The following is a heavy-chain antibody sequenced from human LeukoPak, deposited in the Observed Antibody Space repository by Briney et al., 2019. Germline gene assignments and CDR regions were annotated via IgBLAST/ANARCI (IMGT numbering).Heavy chain of an antibody. Sequence: GGSLRLSCAASGFTVSSNYMSWVRQAPGKGLEWVSVIYSGGSTYYADSVKGRFTISRDNSKNTLYLQMNSLRAEDTAVYYCARGYKPGYSRGWSIFDFWGQGALVTVSS. CDR1: GFTVSSNY. V-gene: IGHV3-53*01. CDR2: IYSGGST. D-gene: IGHD6-19*01. CDR3: ARGYKPGYSRGWSIFDF. J-gene: IGHJ4*02.